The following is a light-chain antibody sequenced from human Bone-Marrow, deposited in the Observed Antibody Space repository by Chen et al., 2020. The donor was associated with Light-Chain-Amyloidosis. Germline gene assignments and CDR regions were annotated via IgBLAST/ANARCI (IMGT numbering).Light chain of an antibody. CDR2: RGT. Sequence: SYELTQPPSVSVSPGQTARLTCSGDDLPTKYAYWYQQRPGQAPVLVMLRGTERPPGIPERFSGSTSGTTVTLISSGVQAEDEADYYCQSSDSTNSWVFGGGTKLTVL. CDR1: DLPTKY. J-gene: IGLJ3*02. V-gene: IGLV3-25*03. CDR3: QSSDSTNSWV.